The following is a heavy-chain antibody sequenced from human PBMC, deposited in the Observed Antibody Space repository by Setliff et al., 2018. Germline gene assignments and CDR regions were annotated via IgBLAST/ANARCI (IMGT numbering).Heavy chain of an antibody. CDR1: GATFSSYG. J-gene: IGHJ6*03. Sequence: SVKVSCKASGATFSSYGISWVRQAPGQGLEWMGGTIPMFGTTDYAQKFHGRVTIITDESTSAAYMELSSLTSDDTAVYYCAREGVDTRSSTDYRYYMDVWGKGTTVTVSS. D-gene: IGHD5-18*01. CDR3: AREGVDTRSSTDYRYYMDV. CDR2: TIPMFGTT. V-gene: IGHV1-69*05.